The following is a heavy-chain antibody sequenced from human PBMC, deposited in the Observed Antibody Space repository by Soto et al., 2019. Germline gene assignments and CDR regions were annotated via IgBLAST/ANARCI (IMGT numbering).Heavy chain of an antibody. CDR1: GFTFSSYA. CDR3: AKGLWFGDVLNWFDP. D-gene: IGHD3-10*01. J-gene: IGHJ5*02. CDR2: ISGSGGST. Sequence: PGGSLRLSCAASGFTFSSYAMHWVRQAPGKGLEWVSAISGSGGSTYYADSVKGRFTISRDNSKNTLYLQMNSLRAEDTAVYYCAKGLWFGDVLNWFDPWGQGTLVTVSS. V-gene: IGHV3-23*01.